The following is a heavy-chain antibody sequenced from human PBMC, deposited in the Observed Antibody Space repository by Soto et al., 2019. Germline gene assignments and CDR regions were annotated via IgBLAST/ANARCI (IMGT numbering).Heavy chain of an antibody. CDR1: GGTFSSYV. V-gene: IGHV1-69*01. CDR2: IIPIFGTA. CDR3: ARDPPPVSGPLLGRNYYYCGMDV. D-gene: IGHD6-19*01. Sequence: KPSCRASGGTFSSYVISWVRPAPGKVLEWMGGIIPIFGTANYAQKFQGRVTITADEYTSTAYMELSSLRSEDTAVYYCARDPPPVSGPLLGRNYYYCGMDVWGQGTTVTVSA. J-gene: IGHJ6*01.